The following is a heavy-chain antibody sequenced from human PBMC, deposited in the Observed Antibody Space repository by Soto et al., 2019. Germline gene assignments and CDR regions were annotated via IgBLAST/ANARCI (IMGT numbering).Heavy chain of an antibody. CDR3: AKRYDFWSGRWYGLGV. V-gene: IGHV4-4*02. CDR2: IYHIGST. CDR1: GASINSANW. J-gene: IGHJ6*02. D-gene: IGHD3-3*01. Sequence: QVLLEESGPGLVRPSGTLSLTCSVSGASINSANWWVWVRQPPGTGLEWIGEIYHIGSTTYNPSLKSRATISVDKSKTQFSLIVTSVTAADTAVYYCAKRYDFWSGRWYGLGVWGQGTTVTVSS.